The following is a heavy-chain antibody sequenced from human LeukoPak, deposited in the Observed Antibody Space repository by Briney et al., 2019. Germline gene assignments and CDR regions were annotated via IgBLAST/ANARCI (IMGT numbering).Heavy chain of an antibody. CDR1: GGSFSGYY. CDR3: ARVLATNGPLFDY. D-gene: IGHD5-24*01. V-gene: IGHV4-34*01. CDR2: INHSGST. Sequence: PSETLSLTCAVYGGSFSGYYWSWIRQPPGKGLEWIGEINHSGSTNYNPSLKSRVTISVDTSKNQFSLKLSSVTAADTAVYYCARVLATNGPLFDYWGQGTLVTVSS. J-gene: IGHJ4*02.